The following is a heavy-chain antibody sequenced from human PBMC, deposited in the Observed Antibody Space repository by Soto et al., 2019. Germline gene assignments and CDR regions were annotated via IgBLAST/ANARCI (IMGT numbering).Heavy chain of an antibody. Sequence: PSETLSLTCAVSGGSISSGGYSWSWIRQPPGKGLEWIGYIYHSGSTYYNPSLKSRVTISVDRSKNQFSLKLSSVTAADTAVYYCARGPHYGDYNLDYWGQGTLVTVS. J-gene: IGHJ4*02. CDR3: ARGPHYGDYNLDY. CDR1: GGSISSGGYS. V-gene: IGHV4-30-2*01. D-gene: IGHD4-17*01. CDR2: IYHSGST.